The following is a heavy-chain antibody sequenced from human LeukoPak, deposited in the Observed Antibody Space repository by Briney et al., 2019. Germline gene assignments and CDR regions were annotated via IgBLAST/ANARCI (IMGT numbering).Heavy chain of an antibody. CDR3: AKHWVDC. V-gene: IGHV3-23*01. D-gene: IGHD3-16*01. J-gene: IGHJ4*02. Sequence: NALEWVSSISESGDKTAYSDSVRRRFTISRDNSQNTLYLQMNSLRVEDTALYYCAKHWVDCWGQGTLVTVSS. CDR2: ISESGDKT.